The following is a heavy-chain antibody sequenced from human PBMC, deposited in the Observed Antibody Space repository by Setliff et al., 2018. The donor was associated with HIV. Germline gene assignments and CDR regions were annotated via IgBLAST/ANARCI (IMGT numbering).Heavy chain of an antibody. CDR1: GYIFGNYG. Sequence: GASVNVSCKASGYIFGNYGINWVRRAPGQGLEWMGWIGGHNGNTNSAQKVQGRVIMTTDTSTSTAYMELRSLRSDDAAVYYCTRGPWSKVVTTDTFDIWGQGTMVTVSS. V-gene: IGHV1-18*01. J-gene: IGHJ3*02. CDR2: IGGHNGNT. CDR3: TRGPWSKVVTTDTFDI. D-gene: IGHD1-26*01.